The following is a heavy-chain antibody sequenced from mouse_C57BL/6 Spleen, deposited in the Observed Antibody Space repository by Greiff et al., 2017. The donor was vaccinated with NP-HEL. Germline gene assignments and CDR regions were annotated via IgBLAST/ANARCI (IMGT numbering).Heavy chain of an antibody. CDR2: INPNNGGT. J-gene: IGHJ2*01. V-gene: IGHV1-26*01. Sequence: VQLQQSGPELVKPGASVKISCKASGYTFTDYYMNWVKQSHGKSLEWIGDINPNNGGTSYNQKFKGKATLTVDKSSSTAYMELRSLTSEDSAVYYCARVYDLYYFDYWGQGTTLTVSS. D-gene: IGHD2-3*01. CDR3: ARVYDLYYFDY. CDR1: GYTFTDYY.